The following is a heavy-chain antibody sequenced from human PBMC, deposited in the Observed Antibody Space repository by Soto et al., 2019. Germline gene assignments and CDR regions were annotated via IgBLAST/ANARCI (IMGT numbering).Heavy chain of an antibody. D-gene: IGHD5-18*01. CDR2: IYYSGST. Sequence: PSETLSLTCTVSGGSVSSGSYYLSWIRQPPGKGLEWIGYIYYSGSTNYNPSLKSRVTISVDTSKNQFSLKLSSVTAADTAVYYCAREGTAMASIDYWGQGTLVTVSS. CDR3: AREGTAMASIDY. V-gene: IGHV4-61*01. J-gene: IGHJ4*02. CDR1: GGSVSSGSYY.